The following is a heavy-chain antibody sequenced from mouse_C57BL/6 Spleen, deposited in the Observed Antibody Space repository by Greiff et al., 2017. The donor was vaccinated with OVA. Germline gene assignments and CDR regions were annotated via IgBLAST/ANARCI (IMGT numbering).Heavy chain of an antibody. V-gene: IGHV5-4*01. J-gene: IGHJ4*01. CDR3: ARDNGSSLYAMDY. CDR1: GFTFSSYA. Sequence: EVMLVESGGGLVKPGGSLKLSCAASGFTFSSYAMSWVRQTPEKRLEWVATISDGGSYTYYPDNVKGRFTISRDNAKNNLYLQMSHLKSEDTAMYYCARDNGSSLYAMDYWGLGTSVTVSS. D-gene: IGHD1-1*01. CDR2: ISDGGSYT.